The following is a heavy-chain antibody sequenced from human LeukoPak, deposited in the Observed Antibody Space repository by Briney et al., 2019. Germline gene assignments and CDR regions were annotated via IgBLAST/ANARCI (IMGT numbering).Heavy chain of an antibody. J-gene: IGHJ6*02. CDR1: GYTFTGYY. V-gene: IGHV1-2*02. D-gene: IGHD1-1*01. CDR2: INPNSGGT. CDR3: ARDRSTTDYCMDV. Sequence: ASVKVSCKASGYTFTGYYMHWVRQAPGQGLEWMGWINPNSGGTNYAQKFQGRVTMTRDTSISTAYMELSRLRSDDTAVYYCARDRSTTDYCMDVWGQGTTVTVSS.